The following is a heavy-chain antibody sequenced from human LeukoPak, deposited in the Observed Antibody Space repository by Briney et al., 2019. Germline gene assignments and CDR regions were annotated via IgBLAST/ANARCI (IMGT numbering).Heavy chain of an antibody. D-gene: IGHD3-9*01. CDR1: GTSFTGSG. CDR3: ARHPLTGYHYFDY. V-gene: IGHV5-51*01. J-gene: IGHJ4*02. CDR2: IYPGDSDT. Sequence: GESLRFSGKGSGTSFTGSGIGWVRKLPGKGLGWMGIIYPGDSDTRYSPSFQGQVTISADKSISTAYLQWSSLKASDTAMYYCARHPLTGYHYFDYWGQGTLVTVSS.